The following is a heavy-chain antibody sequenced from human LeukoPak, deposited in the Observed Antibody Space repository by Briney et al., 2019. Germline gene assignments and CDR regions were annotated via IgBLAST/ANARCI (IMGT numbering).Heavy chain of an antibody. Sequence: KAGGSLRLSCAASGFTLSDYYMSWIRQAPGKGLEWVSYISSGGSTTYYADSVKGRFTISRDNAKNSLYLQMNSLRAEDTAVYYCARVDWTPDYWGQGTLLTVSS. CDR2: ISSGGSTT. CDR1: GFTLSDYY. V-gene: IGHV3-11*01. CDR3: ARVDWTPDY. J-gene: IGHJ4*02. D-gene: IGHD1-1*01.